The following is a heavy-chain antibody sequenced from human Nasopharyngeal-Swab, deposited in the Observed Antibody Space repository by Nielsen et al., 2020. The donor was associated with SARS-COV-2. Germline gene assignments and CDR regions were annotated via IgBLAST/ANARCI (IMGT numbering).Heavy chain of an antibody. V-gene: IGHV4-39*01. CDR2: IYYSGST. D-gene: IGHD6-19*01. CDR1: GGSVSSGSYY. CDR3: ARQSRSRSGWLPPSDY. J-gene: IGHJ4*02. Sequence: SETLSLTCTVSGGSVSSGSYYWSWIRQPPGKGLEWIGSIYYSGSTYYNPSLKSRVTISVDTSKNQFSLKLSSVTAADTAVYYCARQSRSRSGWLPPSDYWGQGTLVTVSS.